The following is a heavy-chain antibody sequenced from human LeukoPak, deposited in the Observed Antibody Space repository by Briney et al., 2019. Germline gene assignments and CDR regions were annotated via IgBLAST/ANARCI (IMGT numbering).Heavy chain of an antibody. CDR3: AKDLWVSSSSGAFDY. V-gene: IGHV3-23*01. CDR1: GFTFSSYA. J-gene: IGHJ4*02. CDR2: ISGSGGST. D-gene: IGHD6-6*01. Sequence: PGGSLRLSCAASGFTFSSYAMSRVRQAPGEGLEWVSAISGSGGSTYYADSVKGRFTISRDNSKNTLYLQMNSLRAEDTAVYHCAKDLWVSSSSGAFDYWGQGTLVTVSS.